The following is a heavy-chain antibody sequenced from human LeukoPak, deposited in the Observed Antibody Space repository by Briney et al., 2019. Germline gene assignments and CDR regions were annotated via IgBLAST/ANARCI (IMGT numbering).Heavy chain of an antibody. CDR2: IWYDGSNK. J-gene: IGHJ4*02. Sequence: GGSLRLSCAASGFTFSSYGMRWVSQAPGKGLEWVAVIWYDGSNKYYADSVKGRFTISRDNAKNSLYLQMNSLRAEDTAVYYCAKKYYYDSSGSDYWGQGTLVTVSS. CDR1: GFTFSSYG. CDR3: AKKYYYDSSGSDY. D-gene: IGHD3-22*01. V-gene: IGHV3-33*03.